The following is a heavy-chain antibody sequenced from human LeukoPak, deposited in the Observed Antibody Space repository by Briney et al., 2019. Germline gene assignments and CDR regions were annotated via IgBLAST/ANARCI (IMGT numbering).Heavy chain of an antibody. CDR1: GYSISSGYY. CDR2: IYHSGST. CDR3: ARVGGSTSLHFDY. D-gene: IGHD2-2*01. J-gene: IGHJ4*02. Sequence: SETLSLTCAVSGYSISSGYYWGWIRPPPGNGLEWIGSIYHSGSTYYNPSLKSRVTISVDASKNQFSLKLSSVTAADTAVYYCARVGGSTSLHFDYWGQGTLVTVSS. V-gene: IGHV4-38-2*01.